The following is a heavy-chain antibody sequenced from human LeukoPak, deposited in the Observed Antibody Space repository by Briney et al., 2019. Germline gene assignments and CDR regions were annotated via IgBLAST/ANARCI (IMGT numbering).Heavy chain of an antibody. D-gene: IGHD3-22*01. Sequence: ASVKVSCKASRYTFTSYYMHWVRQAPGQGLEWMGIINPSGGSTSYAQKFQGRVTMTRDMSTSTVYMELSSLRSEDTAVYYCARDAETDSSGYYSDYWGQGTLVTVSS. J-gene: IGHJ4*02. CDR3: ARDAETDSSGYYSDY. CDR1: RYTFTSYY. V-gene: IGHV1-46*01. CDR2: INPSGGST.